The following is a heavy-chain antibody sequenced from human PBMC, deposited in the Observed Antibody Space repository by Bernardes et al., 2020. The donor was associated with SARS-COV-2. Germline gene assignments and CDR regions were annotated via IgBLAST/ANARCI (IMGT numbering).Heavy chain of an antibody. CDR3: AREIYGGTTSAFDI. CDR2: IGSAGDT. Sequence: VGSLSLSCAASGFTFSVYDMHWVRQGAGTGLEWVSAIGSAGDTYYADSVRGRFTISRENAKNSLYLQMNSLRAGDTAVYYCAREIYGGTTSAFDIWGQGTLVTVSS. CDR1: GFTFSVYD. D-gene: IGHD4-17*01. J-gene: IGHJ3*02. V-gene: IGHV3-13*01.